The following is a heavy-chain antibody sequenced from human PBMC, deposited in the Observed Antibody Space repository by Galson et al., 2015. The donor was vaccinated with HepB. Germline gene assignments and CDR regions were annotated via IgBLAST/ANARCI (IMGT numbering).Heavy chain of an antibody. CDR1: GYTFTSYA. Sequence: SCKASGYTFTSYAMHWVRQAPGQRLEWMGWINAGNGNTKYSQKFQGRVTITRDTSASTAYMELSSLRSEDTAVYYCARAQGRYSYPSNPDYWGQGTLVTVSS. J-gene: IGHJ4*02. CDR3: ARAQGRYSYPSNPDY. V-gene: IGHV1-3*01. D-gene: IGHD5-18*01. CDR2: INAGNGNT.